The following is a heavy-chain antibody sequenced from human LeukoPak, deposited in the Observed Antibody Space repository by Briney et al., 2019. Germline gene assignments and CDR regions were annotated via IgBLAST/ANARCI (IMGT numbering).Heavy chain of an antibody. CDR1: GFTFSSYS. J-gene: IGHJ4*02. CDR3: ATSGYDYGYFDY. D-gene: IGHD5-12*01. V-gene: IGHV3-48*01. Sequence: GGSLRLSCAASGFTFSSYSMNWVRQAPGKGLEWVSYISRSSSAIFYADSVKGRFTISRDNAKNSLYLQVNSLRAEDTAVYYCATSGYDYGYFDYWGQRTLLTVPS. CDR2: ISRSSSAI.